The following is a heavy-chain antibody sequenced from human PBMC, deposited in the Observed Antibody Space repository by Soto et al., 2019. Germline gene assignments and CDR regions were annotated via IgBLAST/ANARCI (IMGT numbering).Heavy chain of an antibody. J-gene: IGHJ4*02. V-gene: IGHV4-31*03. Sequence: QVQLQESGPGLVNPSQTLSLTCTVSGGSITSSGYYWSWIRQHPGEGLEWLGFTSNSGRTSYKPSLKSRCTISGDTSSNQFSLNLKSVSAADTAVYYCARGGSGTKVDYWGQGTLVTVSP. CDR2: TSNSGRT. D-gene: IGHD3-16*01. CDR3: ARGGSGTKVDY. CDR1: GGSITSSGYY.